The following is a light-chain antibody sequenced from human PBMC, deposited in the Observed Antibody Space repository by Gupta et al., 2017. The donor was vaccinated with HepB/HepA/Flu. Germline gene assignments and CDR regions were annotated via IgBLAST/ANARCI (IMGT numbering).Light chain of an antibody. CDR2: EIN. V-gene: IGLV2-23*02. CDR1: SSDIGSYTF. CDR3: SSSVGGETYV. J-gene: IGLJ1*01. Sequence: QSALTQPASVSGSPGQSITISCTVTSSDIGSYTFVSWFQHHPGKAPKFMIYEINKRPSGVSNRFSGSTAGNTAFLTISRLQAEDEADYYCSSSVGGETYVFGTGTKVTVL.